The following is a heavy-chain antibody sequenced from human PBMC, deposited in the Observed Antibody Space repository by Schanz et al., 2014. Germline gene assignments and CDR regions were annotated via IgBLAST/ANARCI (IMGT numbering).Heavy chain of an antibody. CDR1: GFSFSDYY. D-gene: IGHD3-10*01. Sequence: VQLVESGGGWVQPGGSLRLSCAASGFSFSDYYMSWIRQAPGKGLEWISFINTGSNYINYADSVKGRFTISRDNAKNSLFLHMNSLRAEDTAVYYCVRDILHRVYDSGSPWGQGTLVTVSS. J-gene: IGHJ5*02. V-gene: IGHV3-11*06. CDR2: INTGSNYI. CDR3: VRDILHRVYDSGSP.